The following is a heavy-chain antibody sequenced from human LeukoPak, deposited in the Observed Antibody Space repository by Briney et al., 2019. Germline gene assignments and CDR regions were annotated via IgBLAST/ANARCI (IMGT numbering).Heavy chain of an antibody. J-gene: IGHJ6*02. D-gene: IGHD2-2*02. Sequence: ASVKVSCKASGYTFTSYDINWVRQATGQGLEWMGWMNPDSGNTGYAQKFQGRVTMTRNTSISTAYMELSSLRSEDTAVYYCARGPGDCSSTSCYIGDYYYYYGMDVWGQRTTVTVSS. V-gene: IGHV1-8*01. CDR1: GYTFTSYD. CDR3: ARGPGDCSSTSCYIGDYYYYYGMDV. CDR2: MNPDSGNT.